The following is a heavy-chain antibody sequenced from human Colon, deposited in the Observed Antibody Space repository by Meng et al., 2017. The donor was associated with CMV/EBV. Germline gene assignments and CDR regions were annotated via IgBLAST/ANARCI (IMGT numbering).Heavy chain of an antibody. D-gene: IGHD2-21*01. V-gene: IGHV3-30*04. Sequence: SGFNFNNYAMHWVRHAPGKGLEWLAVISYDGTNKFYADSVKGRFTISRDNPKNTLNLHLNSLRPEDTATYYCARGGIVVVIAIGDLWGQGTLVTVSS. CDR1: GFNFNNYA. J-gene: IGHJ5*02. CDR3: ARGGIVVVIAIGDL. CDR2: ISYDGTNK.